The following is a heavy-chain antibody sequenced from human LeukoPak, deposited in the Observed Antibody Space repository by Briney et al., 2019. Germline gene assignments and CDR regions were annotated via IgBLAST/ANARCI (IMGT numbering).Heavy chain of an antibody. CDR2: INPNSGGT. CDR3: ARSLLWFGELLSYAFDI. Sequence: ASVKVSCKASGYTFTGYYMHWVRQAPGQGLKWMGWINPNSGGTNYAQKFQGRVTMTRDTSISTAYMELSRLRSDDTAVYYCARSLLWFGELLSYAFDIWGQGTMVTVSS. CDR1: GYTFTGYY. D-gene: IGHD3-10*01. J-gene: IGHJ3*02. V-gene: IGHV1-2*02.